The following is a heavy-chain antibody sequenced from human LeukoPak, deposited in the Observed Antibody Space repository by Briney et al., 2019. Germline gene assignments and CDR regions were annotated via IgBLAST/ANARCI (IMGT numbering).Heavy chain of an antibody. Sequence: GGSLRLSCAAPGLIVSRNYMTWVRQAPGKGLEWLSVIYADGSTHYADSVEGRFIISRDNSKNTLYLQMNTLRAEDTAVYYCARDGGYGMDVWGQGTTVTVSS. CDR1: GLIVSRNY. CDR3: ARDGGYGMDV. D-gene: IGHD3-16*01. CDR2: IYADGST. V-gene: IGHV3-66*01. J-gene: IGHJ6*02.